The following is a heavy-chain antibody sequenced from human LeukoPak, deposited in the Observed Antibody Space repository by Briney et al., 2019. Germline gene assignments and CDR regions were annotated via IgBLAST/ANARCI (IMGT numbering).Heavy chain of an antibody. D-gene: IGHD4-17*01. CDR2: INPNSGGT. V-gene: IGHV1-2*02. J-gene: IGHJ4*02. CDR3: ARSVTTVIPGDY. CDR1: GYTFTGYY. Sequence: ASVKVSCKASGYTFTGYYMHWVRQAPGQGLEWMGWINPNSGGTNYAQKFQGRVTMTSDTSISTAYMELSRLRSDDTAVYYCARSVTTVIPGDYWGQGTLVTVSS.